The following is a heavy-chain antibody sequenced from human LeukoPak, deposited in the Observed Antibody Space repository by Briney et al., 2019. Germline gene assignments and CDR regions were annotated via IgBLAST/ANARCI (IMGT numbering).Heavy chain of an antibody. CDR2: ISGSGGSA. CDR3: AKGVTAPVDY. J-gene: IGHJ4*02. V-gene: IGHV3-23*01. Sequence: GGSLRLSCAASGFTFSSYAMSWVRQAPGKGLEWVSAISGSGGSAYYADSVKGRFTISRDDSKNTLYLQMNSLRAEDTAVYYCAKGVTAPVDYWGQGTLVTVSS. D-gene: IGHD2-21*02. CDR1: GFTFSSYA.